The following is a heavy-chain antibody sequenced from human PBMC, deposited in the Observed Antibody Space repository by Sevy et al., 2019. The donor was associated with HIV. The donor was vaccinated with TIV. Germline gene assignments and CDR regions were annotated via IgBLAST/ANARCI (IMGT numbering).Heavy chain of an antibody. D-gene: IGHD1-26*01. J-gene: IGHJ4*02. CDR1: GFNFRSYW. Sequence: GGSLRLSCEVSGFNFRSYWMSWVRQAPGKGLEWVANIKHDGSEQYYLDSVKGRLTVSRDNGKNSLFLQMTSLRVDDAAVYYCARERQEEGKSWAKFDYWGRGTLVTVSS. CDR3: ARERQEEGKSWAKFDY. CDR2: IKHDGSEQ. V-gene: IGHV3-7*01.